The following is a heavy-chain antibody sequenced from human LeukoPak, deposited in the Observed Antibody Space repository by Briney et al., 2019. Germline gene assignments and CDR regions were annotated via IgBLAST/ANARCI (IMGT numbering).Heavy chain of an antibody. V-gene: IGHV1-18*01. CDR3: ARTAATTVIRYNWFDP. D-gene: IGHD4-17*01. CDR1: GYTFISYG. Sequence: GASVKVSCKASGYTFISYGISWVRQAPGQGLEWMGWISSYSANTNYAQKFQGRVSMTTDTSTSTAYMELRSLRSDDTAVYYCARTAATTVIRYNWFDPWGQGTLVTVSS. CDR2: ISSYSANT. J-gene: IGHJ5*02.